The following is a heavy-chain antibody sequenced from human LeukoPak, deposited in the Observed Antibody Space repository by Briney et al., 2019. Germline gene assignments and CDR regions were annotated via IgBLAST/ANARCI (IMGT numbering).Heavy chain of an antibody. CDR3: ARPRTSADYYYYYMDV. CDR1: GGSISSSNW. V-gene: IGHV4-4*02. J-gene: IGHJ6*03. Sequence: PSETLSLTCAVSGGSISSSNWWSWVRQPPGRGLEWIGSIYYSGSTYYNPSLKSRATISVDTSKNQFSLKLSSVTAADTAVYYCARPRTSADYYYYYMDVWGKGTTVTVSS. CDR2: IYYSGST.